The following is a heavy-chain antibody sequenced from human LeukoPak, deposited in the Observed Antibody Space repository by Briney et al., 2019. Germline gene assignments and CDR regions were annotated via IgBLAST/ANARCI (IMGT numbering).Heavy chain of an antibody. CDR1: GFTFSNYN. CDR2: ISSSSRTI. D-gene: IGHD4-17*01. J-gene: IGHJ4*02. CDR3: AKDPRPYTTAPDY. Sequence: AGGSLRLSCAASGFTFSNYNMNWVRQAPGKGLEWVSYISSSSRTIYYADSVKGRFTISRDNSKNTLYLQMNSLRAEDTAVYYCAKDPRPYTTAPDYWGQGTLVTVSS. V-gene: IGHV3-48*01.